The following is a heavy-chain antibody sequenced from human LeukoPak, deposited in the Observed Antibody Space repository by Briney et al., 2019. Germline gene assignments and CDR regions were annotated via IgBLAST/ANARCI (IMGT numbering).Heavy chain of an antibody. V-gene: IGHV3-30*18. CDR2: ISYDGSNK. J-gene: IGHJ4*02. D-gene: IGHD2-15*01. CDR3: AKDNPVVVVAARFDY. Sequence: GGSLRLSCAASGFTFSSYGMHWVRQAPGKGLEWVAVISYDGSNKYYADSVKGRFTISRDNSKNTLYLQMNSLRAEDTAVYYCAKDNPVVVVAARFDYWGQGTLVTVSS. CDR1: GFTFSSYG.